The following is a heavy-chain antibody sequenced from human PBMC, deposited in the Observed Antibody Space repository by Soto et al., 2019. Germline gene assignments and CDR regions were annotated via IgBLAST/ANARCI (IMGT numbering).Heavy chain of an antibody. Sequence: QVQLVESGGGVVQPGRSLRLSCAASGFTFSSYAMHWVRQAPGKGLEWVAVISYDGSNKYYADSVKGRFTISRDNSKNPLYLQMNSLRAEDTAVYYCARDPFTYYYGSGSYSVWGQGTTVTVSS. CDR2: ISYDGSNK. V-gene: IGHV3-30-3*01. J-gene: IGHJ6*02. D-gene: IGHD3-10*01. CDR3: ARDPFTYYYGSGSYSV. CDR1: GFTFSSYA.